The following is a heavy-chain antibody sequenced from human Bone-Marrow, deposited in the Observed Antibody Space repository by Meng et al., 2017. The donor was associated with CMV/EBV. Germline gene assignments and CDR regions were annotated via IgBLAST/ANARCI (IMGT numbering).Heavy chain of an antibody. V-gene: IGHV3-33*01. CDR3: ASSSLGYCSSTSCHDY. J-gene: IGHJ4*02. D-gene: IGHD2-2*01. CDR1: GFTISSEG. CDR2: IWYDGSNK. Sequence: GFTISSEGMHWVSAAPGKGLEWVAVIWYDGSNKYYADSVKGRFTIYRDNSKNTLYLKMNSLRAEDTAAYYCASSSLGYCSSTSCHDYWGQGTLVTVSS.